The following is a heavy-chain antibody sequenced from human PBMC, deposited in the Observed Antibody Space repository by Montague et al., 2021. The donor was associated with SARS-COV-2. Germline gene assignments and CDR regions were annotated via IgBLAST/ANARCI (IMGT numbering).Heavy chain of an antibody. J-gene: IGHJ3*02. CDR3: ARAHITMIVVVDAFDI. V-gene: IGHV4-31*03. Sequence: TLSLTCTVSGGSISSGGYYWSWIRQHPGKGLEWIGYIYYSGSTYYXXXLKSRVTISVDTSKNQFSLELSSVTAADTAVYYCARAHITMIVVVDAFDIWGQGTMVTVSS. CDR2: IYYSGST. CDR1: GGSISSGGYY. D-gene: IGHD3-22*01.